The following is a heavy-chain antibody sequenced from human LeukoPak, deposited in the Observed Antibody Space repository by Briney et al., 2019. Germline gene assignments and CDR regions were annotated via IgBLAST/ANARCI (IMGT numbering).Heavy chain of an antibody. CDR3: ASQREDSSGYYSYGMDV. Sequence: PSETLSLTCTVSGDSISNYYWSWIRQPPGKGLEWIGEINHSGSTNYNPSLKSRVTISVDTSKNQFSLKLSSVTAADTAVYYCASQREDSSGYYSYGMDVWGQGTTVTVSS. D-gene: IGHD3-22*01. CDR2: INHSGST. J-gene: IGHJ6*02. CDR1: GDSISNYY. V-gene: IGHV4-34*01.